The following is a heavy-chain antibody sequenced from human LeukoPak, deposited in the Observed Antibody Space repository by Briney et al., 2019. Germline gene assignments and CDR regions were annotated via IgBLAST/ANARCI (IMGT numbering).Heavy chain of an antibody. V-gene: IGHV3-33*03. Sequence: PGGSLRLSCAVSGFSFSSYAMHWVRQAPGKGLEWVAVIWYDGSNKYYTDSVKGRFTISRDNAKNTLYLQMSSLRAEDTAVYYCIRGTVGAPGNDYWGQGTLVTVSS. J-gene: IGHJ4*02. CDR1: GFSFSSYA. CDR3: IRGTVGAPGNDY. CDR2: IWYDGSNK. D-gene: IGHD1-26*01.